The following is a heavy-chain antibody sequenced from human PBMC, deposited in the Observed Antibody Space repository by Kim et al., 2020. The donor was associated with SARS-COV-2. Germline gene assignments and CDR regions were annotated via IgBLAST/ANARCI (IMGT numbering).Heavy chain of an antibody. Sequence: SEAAGKGRFTISRNNAKNSLYLQMNSLRAEDTSVYYCARGEGDDEDAFDIWGQGTMVTVSS. J-gene: IGHJ3*02. D-gene: IGHD2-21*02. CDR3: ARGEGDDEDAFDI. V-gene: IGHV3-21*01.